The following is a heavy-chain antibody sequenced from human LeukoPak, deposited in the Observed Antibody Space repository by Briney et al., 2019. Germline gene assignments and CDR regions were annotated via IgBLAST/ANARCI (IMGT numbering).Heavy chain of an antibody. J-gene: IGHJ4*02. V-gene: IGHV3-30*04. CDR1: GFTFSSYA. CDR3: ARDRFVRYCSGGSCYSGSFDY. Sequence: PGRSLRLSCAASGFTFSSYAMHWVRQAPGKGLERVAVISYDGSNKYYADSVKGRFTISRDNSKNTLYLQMNSLRAEDTAVYYCARDRFVRYCSGGSCYSGSFDYWGQGTLVTVSS. CDR2: ISYDGSNK. D-gene: IGHD2-15*01.